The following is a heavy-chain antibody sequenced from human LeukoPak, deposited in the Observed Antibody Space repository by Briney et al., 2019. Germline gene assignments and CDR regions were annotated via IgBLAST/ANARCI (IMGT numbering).Heavy chain of an antibody. Sequence: GGSLRLSCAASGFTFSSYAMRWVRQAPGKGLEWVAVISYDGSNKYYADSVKGRFTISRDNSKNTLYLQMNSLRAEDTAVYYCARGNGIAARGGFDYWGQGTLVTVSS. CDR3: ARGNGIAARGGFDY. CDR1: GFTFSSYA. CDR2: ISYDGSNK. D-gene: IGHD6-6*01. J-gene: IGHJ4*02. V-gene: IGHV3-30*04.